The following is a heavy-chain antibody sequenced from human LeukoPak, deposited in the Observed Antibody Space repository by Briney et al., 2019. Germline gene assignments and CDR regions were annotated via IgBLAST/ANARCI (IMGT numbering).Heavy chain of an antibody. D-gene: IGHD1-7*01. CDR3: ARVELAPYYYYMDV. J-gene: IGHJ6*03. CDR2: ISSSGSTI. CDR1: GFSISRYE. V-gene: IGHV3-48*03. Sequence: GGSLRLSCAASGFSISRYEMNWVRPAPGKGLEWVSYISSSGSTIWYADSVKGGFTISRDNAKNSLYPQMHNLRAEDTAVYYCARVELAPYYYYMDVWGKGTTVTVSS.